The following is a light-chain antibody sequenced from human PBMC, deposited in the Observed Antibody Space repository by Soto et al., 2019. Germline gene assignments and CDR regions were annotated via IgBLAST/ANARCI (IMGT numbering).Light chain of an antibody. CDR2: LAS. CDR1: QAVNTR. CDR3: QQRSSWPPSLT. J-gene: IGKJ4*01. V-gene: IGKV3-11*01. Sequence: EIVLTQSPATLSPFPGDRVTLSCRASQAVNTRLAWYQHKPGQAPRLLIYLASNRAAGVPARFSGSGSGTDFTLTISDVEPEDFAVYYCQQRSSWPPSLTFGGGTKVDIK.